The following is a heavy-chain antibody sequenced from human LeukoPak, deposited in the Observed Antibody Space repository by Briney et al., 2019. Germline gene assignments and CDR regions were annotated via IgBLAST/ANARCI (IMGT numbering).Heavy chain of an antibody. J-gene: IGHJ5*02. D-gene: IGHD5-18*01. Sequence: SETLSLTCTVSGGSISSSSYYWGWIRQPPGKGLEWIGSIYYSGSTYYNPSLKSRVTISVDTSKNQFSLKLSSVTAADTAVCYCVAGTAMVMDWFDPWGQGTLVTVSS. CDR2: IYYSGST. CDR1: GGSISSSSYY. CDR3: VAGTAMVMDWFDP. V-gene: IGHV4-39*01.